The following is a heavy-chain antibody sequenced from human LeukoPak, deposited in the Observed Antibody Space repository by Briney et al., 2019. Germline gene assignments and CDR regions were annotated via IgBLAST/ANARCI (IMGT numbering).Heavy chain of an antibody. CDR2: IKPNSGGT. CDR1: GYTFTGYY. Sequence: ASVKVSCKASGYTFTGYYMHWVRQAPGQGLEWMGWIKPNSGGTNYAQKFQGRVTMTRDTSISTAYMELSRLRSDDTAVYYCARDLISGYDSDLFDYWGQGTLVTVSS. V-gene: IGHV1-2*02. J-gene: IGHJ4*02. CDR3: ARDLISGYDSDLFDY. D-gene: IGHD5-12*01.